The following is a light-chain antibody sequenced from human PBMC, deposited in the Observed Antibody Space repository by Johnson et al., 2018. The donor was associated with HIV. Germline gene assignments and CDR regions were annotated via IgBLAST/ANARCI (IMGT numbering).Light chain of an antibody. V-gene: IGLV1-51*02. CDR1: SSNIGNNY. CDR2: ENN. Sequence: QSVLTQPPSVSAAPGQKVTISCSGSSSNIGNNYVSWYQQLPGTAPKLLIYENNKRPSGIPDRFPGSKSGQSATLGITGLQTGDEADYYCGTWDSSLSAGGVFGTGTKVTVL. CDR3: GTWDSSLSAGGV. J-gene: IGLJ1*01.